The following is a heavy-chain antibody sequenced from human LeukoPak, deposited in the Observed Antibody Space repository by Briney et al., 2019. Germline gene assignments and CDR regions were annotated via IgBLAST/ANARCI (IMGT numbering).Heavy chain of an antibody. V-gene: IGHV3-48*03. CDR2: ISSSGSTI. Sequence: PGGSLRLSCAASGFTFSSYEMNWVRQAPGKGLEWVSYISSSGSTIYYADSVKGRFTISRDNAKNSLYLQMNSLRAEDTAVYYCARAAAGPFDYWGQGTLVTVSS. CDR1: GFTFSSYE. D-gene: IGHD6-13*01. CDR3: ARAAAGPFDY. J-gene: IGHJ4*02.